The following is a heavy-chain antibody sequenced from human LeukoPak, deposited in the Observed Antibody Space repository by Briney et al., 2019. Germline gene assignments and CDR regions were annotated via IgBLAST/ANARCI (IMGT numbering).Heavy chain of an antibody. J-gene: IGHJ4*02. CDR1: GGSISSGDYY. CDR3: ARSPYSSGWYGY. V-gene: IGHV4-30-4*08. Sequence: PSQTLSLTCTVSGGSISSGDYYWSWIRQPPGKGLEWIGYIYYSGSTYYNPSLKSRVTISVDTSKNQFSLKLSSVTAADTAVYYCARSPYSSGWYGYWGQGTLVTVSS. D-gene: IGHD6-19*01. CDR2: IYYSGST.